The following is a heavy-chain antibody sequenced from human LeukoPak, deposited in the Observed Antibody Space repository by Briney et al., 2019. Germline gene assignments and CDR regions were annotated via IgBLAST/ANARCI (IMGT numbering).Heavy chain of an antibody. CDR1: GYTFTSYD. CDR3: ARVSGITGTLDDDAFDI. CDR2: MNPNSGNT. V-gene: IGHV1-8*03. J-gene: IGHJ3*02. Sequence: GASVKVSCKASGYTFTSYDINWVRQATGQGLEWMGWMNPNSGNTGYAQKFQGRVTITRNTSISTAYMELSSLRSEDTAVYYCARVSGITGTLDDDAFDIWGQGTMVTVSS. D-gene: IGHD1-7*01.